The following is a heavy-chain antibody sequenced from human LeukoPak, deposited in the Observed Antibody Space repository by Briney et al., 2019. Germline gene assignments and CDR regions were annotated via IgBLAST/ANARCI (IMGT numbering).Heavy chain of an antibody. D-gene: IGHD2-21*02. CDR1: EFSVGSNY. Sequence: GGSLRLSCAASEFSVGSNYMTWVRQAPGKGLEWVSLIYSGGSTYYADSVKGRFTISRDNSKNTLYLQMNSLRAEDTAVYYCAKARSVVVTASFDYWGQGTLVTVSS. CDR2: IYSGGST. V-gene: IGHV3-53*01. CDR3: AKARSVVVTASFDY. J-gene: IGHJ4*02.